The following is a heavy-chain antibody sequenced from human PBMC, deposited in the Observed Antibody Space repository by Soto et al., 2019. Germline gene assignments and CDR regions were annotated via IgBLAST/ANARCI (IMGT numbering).Heavy chain of an antibody. V-gene: IGHV1-18*01. J-gene: IGHJ3*02. CDR1: GYTFTSYG. Sequence: QVQLVQSGAEVKKPGASVKVSCKASGYTFTSYGISWVRQAPGQGLEWMGWISAYNGNTNYAQKLQGRVTMTTDTSTSTAYMELRSLRSDDTAVYYCARDIVETYYYDSSGYYFWAFDIWGQGTMVTVSS. CDR3: ARDIVETYYYDSSGYYFWAFDI. CDR2: ISAYNGNT. D-gene: IGHD3-22*01.